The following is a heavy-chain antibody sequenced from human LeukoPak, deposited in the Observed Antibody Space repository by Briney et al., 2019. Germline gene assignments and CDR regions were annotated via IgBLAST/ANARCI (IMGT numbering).Heavy chain of an antibody. J-gene: IGHJ4*02. CDR3: AKDLGYYDSSGTKADY. CDR1: GFTFSSYA. Sequence: GGSLRLPCAASGFTFSSYAMTWVRQAPGKGLEWVSTISGSGGSTYYADSVKDRYTISRDNSKNTLYLQMNSLRAEDTAVYYCAKDLGYYDSSGTKADYWGQGTLVTVSS. CDR2: ISGSGGST. D-gene: IGHD3-22*01. V-gene: IGHV3-23*01.